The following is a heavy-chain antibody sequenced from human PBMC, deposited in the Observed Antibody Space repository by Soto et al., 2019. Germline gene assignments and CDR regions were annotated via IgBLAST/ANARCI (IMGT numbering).Heavy chain of an antibody. CDR3: ARDMYYDFWSGLFDY. CDR2: TNAGNGNT. CDR1: GYPFTSYG. D-gene: IGHD3-3*01. Sequence: ASVKVSCKASGYPFTSYGIHWVRQAPGQRLEWMGWTNAGNGNTKYSQKFQGRVTITRDTSASTAYMELSSLRSEDTAVYYCARDMYYDFWSGLFDYWGQGTLVTVSS. V-gene: IGHV1-3*01. J-gene: IGHJ4*02.